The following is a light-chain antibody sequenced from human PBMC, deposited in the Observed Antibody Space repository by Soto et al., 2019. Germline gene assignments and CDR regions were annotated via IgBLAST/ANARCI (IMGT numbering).Light chain of an antibody. CDR1: QSLSSSY. V-gene: IGKV3-20*01. J-gene: IGKJ1*01. CDR3: QQTLSVPRT. CDR2: GAS. Sequence: EIVLTQSPGALSLSPGEGATLSCRASQSLSSSYVAWYQQKVGQPPRLLIYGASNRATGIPDRFSGSWSGTEFTLTISSLQPEDCATYYCQQTLSVPRTFGLGTKVDVK.